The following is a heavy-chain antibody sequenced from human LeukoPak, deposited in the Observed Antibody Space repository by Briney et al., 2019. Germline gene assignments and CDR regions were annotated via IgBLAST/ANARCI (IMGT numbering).Heavy chain of an antibody. D-gene: IGHD1-26*01. CDR2: MNPNSGNT. V-gene: IGHV1-8*03. J-gene: IGHJ4*02. CDR1: GYTFTSYD. CDR3: ARAPQLSGSYYGFDY. Sequence: ASVKVSCKASGYTFTSYDINWVQQATGQGLEWMGWMNPNSGNTGYAQKFQGRVTITRNTSISTAYMELSSLRSEDTAVYYCARAPQLSGSYYGFDYWGQGTLVTVSS.